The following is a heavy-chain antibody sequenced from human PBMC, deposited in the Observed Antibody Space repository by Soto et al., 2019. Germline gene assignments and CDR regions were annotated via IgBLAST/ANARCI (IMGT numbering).Heavy chain of an antibody. CDR3: AKDGAIAAADYFFDY. Sequence: QVQLVESGGGVVQPGRSLKLSCAASGFTFSNYAIHWVRQAPGKGLEWVAVIASDGKDKRYADSVKGRFTISRDNSKNTVYLQMNSLRGDDTAVYYCAKDGAIAAADYFFDYWGQGSLVTVSS. CDR2: IASDGKDK. J-gene: IGHJ4*02. D-gene: IGHD6-13*01. V-gene: IGHV3-30*18. CDR1: GFTFSNYA.